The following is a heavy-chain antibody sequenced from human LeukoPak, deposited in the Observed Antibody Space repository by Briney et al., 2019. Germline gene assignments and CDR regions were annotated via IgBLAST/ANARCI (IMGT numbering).Heavy chain of an antibody. D-gene: IGHD1/OR15-1a*01. J-gene: IGHJ4*02. V-gene: IGHV3-48*01. CDR1: GFTFSNYG. CDR3: ARMSGTPPDPDY. Sequence: PGGSLRLSCAASGFTFSNYGINWVRQAPGKGLEWVSYISSGSSTIYYADSVKGRFTISRDNAKNSVYLQMNSLRAEDTAVYYCARMSGTPPDPDYWGQGTLVTVSS. CDR2: ISSGSSTI.